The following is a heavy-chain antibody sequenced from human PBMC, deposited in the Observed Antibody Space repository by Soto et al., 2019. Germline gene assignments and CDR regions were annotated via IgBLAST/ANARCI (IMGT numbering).Heavy chain of an antibody. CDR1: GGSISSKSYS. D-gene: IGHD4-17*01. Sequence: SETLSLTCSVSGGSISSKSYSWGWIRQPPGKGLEWIGTFYYSENTYYNPSLKSRVTISVDTSKNQFSLKLSSVTAADTAVYYCASLYGEHFDYWGQGTLVTVSS. CDR3: ASLYGEHFDY. V-gene: IGHV4-39*07. CDR2: FYYSENT. J-gene: IGHJ4*02.